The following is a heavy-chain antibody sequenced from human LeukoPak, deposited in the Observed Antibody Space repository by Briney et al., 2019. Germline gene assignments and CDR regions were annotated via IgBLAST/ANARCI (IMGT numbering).Heavy chain of an antibody. Sequence: SETLSPTCTVSGGSISSSSYYWGWIRQPPGKGLEWNVSIYYSGRTYYNPSLKSRVTISVDTTNNQFSLKLSSVTAADTAVYYCARVSKFRKYQLLLYYYYYMDVWGKGTTVTVSS. V-gene: IGHV4-39*07. D-gene: IGHD2-2*01. CDR2: IYYSGRT. CDR3: ARVSKFRKYQLLLYYYYYMDV. J-gene: IGHJ6*03. CDR1: GGSISSSSYY.